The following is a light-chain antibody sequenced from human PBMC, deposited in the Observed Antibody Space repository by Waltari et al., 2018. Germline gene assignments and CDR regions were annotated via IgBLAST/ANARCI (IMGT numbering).Light chain of an antibody. CDR3: QQRSNWPLT. CDR2: DAS. J-gene: IGKJ4*01. Sequence: EIVLTQSPATLPLFPGDRATLSCRASQTIHNYLAWYQQKPGQVHRLLIYDASNRATGIPARFSGSRSGADFTLSNSSLEPEDFAVYYCQQRSNWPLTFGGGTKVEIK. CDR1: QTIHNY. V-gene: IGKV3-11*01.